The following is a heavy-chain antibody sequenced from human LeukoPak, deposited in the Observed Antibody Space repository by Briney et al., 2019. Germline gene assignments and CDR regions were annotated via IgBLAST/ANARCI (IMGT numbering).Heavy chain of an antibody. J-gene: IGHJ4*02. D-gene: IGHD1-7*01. V-gene: IGHV4-59*01. CDR1: GDSISGYY. CDR2: IHSSGTT. Sequence: PSETLSLTCTVSGDSISGYYWSWIRQPPGKGLEWIAFIHSSGTTNYNPSLKSRVTISVDTSKNQFSLNLTSVTPADTAVYYCARDSNWNYDYWGQGTLVTVSS. CDR3: ARDSNWNYDY.